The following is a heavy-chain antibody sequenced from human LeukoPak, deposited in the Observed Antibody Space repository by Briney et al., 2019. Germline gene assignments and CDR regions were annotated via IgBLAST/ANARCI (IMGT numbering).Heavy chain of an antibody. Sequence: GGSLRLSCAASGFTFSSYGMSWVRQAPGKGLEWVSSISSSSSYIYYADSVKGRFTISRDNAKNSLYLQMNSLRAEDTAVYYCARGIEYSSSSPVDYWGQGTLVTVSS. CDR3: ARGIEYSSSSPVDY. D-gene: IGHD6-6*01. V-gene: IGHV3-21*01. J-gene: IGHJ4*02. CDR2: ISSSSSYI. CDR1: GFTFSSYG.